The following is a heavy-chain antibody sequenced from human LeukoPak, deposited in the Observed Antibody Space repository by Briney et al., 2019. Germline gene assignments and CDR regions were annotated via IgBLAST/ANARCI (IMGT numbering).Heavy chain of an antibody. CDR1: GFTVNNNY. J-gene: IGHJ4*02. CDR2: VYSGGST. D-gene: IGHD3-10*01. V-gene: IGHV3-53*01. Sequence: RSGGSLRLSCAASGFTVNNNYMSWVRQAPGKGLEWVSIVYSGGSTYYADSVRGRFTISRDNSKNTLYLQMNSLRAEDTAVYHCASLEGSGSFYPRYFDYWGQGTLVTVPS. CDR3: ASLEGSGSFYPRYFDY.